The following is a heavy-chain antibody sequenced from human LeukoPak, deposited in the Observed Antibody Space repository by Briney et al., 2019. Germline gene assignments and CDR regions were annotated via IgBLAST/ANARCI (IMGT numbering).Heavy chain of an antibody. Sequence: GGSLRLSCAASGFTFSSYSMNWVRQAPGKGLEWVGFISSEAYGGTPEYAASVKGRFTISRDDSKSIAYLQMNSLKTEDTAVYYCTRDQTPYYWGQGTLVTVSS. CDR1: GFTFSSYS. J-gene: IGHJ4*02. CDR3: TRDQTPYY. V-gene: IGHV3-49*04. CDR2: ISSEAYGGTP.